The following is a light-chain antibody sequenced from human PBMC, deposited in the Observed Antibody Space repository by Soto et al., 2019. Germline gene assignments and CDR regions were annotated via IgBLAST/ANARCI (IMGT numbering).Light chain of an antibody. CDR3: QESPSTPDI. J-gene: IGKJ2*01. CDR2: GAS. Sequence: DIQMTQSPSSLSASVGDRVTITCRSSRTINNCLSWYQQKPGKPPKLLIYGASRLQSGVPSRFSGSGSGTDFILNISDLQTEDVAFYFCQESPSTPDIFGQGTKLEFK. V-gene: IGKV1-39*01. CDR1: RTINNC.